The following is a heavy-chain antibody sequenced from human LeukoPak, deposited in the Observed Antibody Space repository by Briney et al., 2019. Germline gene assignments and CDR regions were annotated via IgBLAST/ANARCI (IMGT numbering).Heavy chain of an antibody. D-gene: IGHD2-15*01. CDR1: GYTLTELS. CDR3: ATDLFYCSGGSCYGGYYYYGMGV. J-gene: IGHJ6*04. CDR2: FDPEDGET. Sequence: VKVSCKVSGYTLTELSMHWVRQAPGKGLEWMGGFDPEDGETIYAQKFQGRVTMTEGTSTDTAYMELSSLRSEDTAVYYCATDLFYCSGGSCYGGYYYYGMGVWGKGTTVTVSS. V-gene: IGHV1-24*01.